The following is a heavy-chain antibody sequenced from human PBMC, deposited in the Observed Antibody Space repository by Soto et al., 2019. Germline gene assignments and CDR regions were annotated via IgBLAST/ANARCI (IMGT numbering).Heavy chain of an antibody. V-gene: IGHV4-61*01. Sequence: SETLSLTCTVSGGSVSSGSYYWSWIRQPPGKGLEWIGYIYYSGSTNYNPSLKSRVTISVDTSKNQFSLKLRSVTAADTAVYYCARGGCSGGSCPPQRHYGMDVWGEATTVTVSS. J-gene: IGHJ6*04. CDR3: ARGGCSGGSCPPQRHYGMDV. CDR2: IYYSGST. CDR1: GGSVSSGSYY. D-gene: IGHD2-15*01.